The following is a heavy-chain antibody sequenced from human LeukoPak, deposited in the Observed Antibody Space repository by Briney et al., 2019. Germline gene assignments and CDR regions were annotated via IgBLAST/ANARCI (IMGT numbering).Heavy chain of an antibody. CDR2: IWYDGSKK. V-gene: IGHV3-33*08. D-gene: IGHD6-13*01. CDR1: GFTFSSYA. J-gene: IGHJ5*02. Sequence: GGSLRLSCAASGFTFSSYAMHWVRQAPDKGLQWVAVIWYDGSKKYYADSVEGRFTISRDNSGNTVYLQMNSLRVEDTALYYCARGIAAAGNPNWFDPWGQGTLVTVSS. CDR3: ARGIAAAGNPNWFDP.